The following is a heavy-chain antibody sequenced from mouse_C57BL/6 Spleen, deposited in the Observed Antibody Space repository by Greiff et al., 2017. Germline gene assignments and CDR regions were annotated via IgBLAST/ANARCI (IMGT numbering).Heavy chain of an antibody. D-gene: IGHD2-1*01. Sequence: VQLKESGPELVKPGASVKIPCKASGYTFTDYNMDWVKQSHGKSLEWIGDINPNNGGNIYNQKFKGKATLTIYKSSSTAYMELRSLTSEDTAVYYCARCGGNYEKDYWGQGTTLTVSS. CDR1: GYTFTDYN. V-gene: IGHV1-18*01. J-gene: IGHJ2*01. CDR2: INPNNGGN. CDR3: ARCGGNYEKDY.